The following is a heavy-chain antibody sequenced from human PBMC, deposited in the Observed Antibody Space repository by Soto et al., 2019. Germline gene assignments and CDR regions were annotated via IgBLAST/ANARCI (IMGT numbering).Heavy chain of an antibody. D-gene: IGHD2-15*01. CDR2: ISSSSSYI. CDR3: ARDGTDCSGGSCFLDY. J-gene: IGHJ4*02. CDR1: GFTFSSYS. Sequence: EVQLVESGGGLVKPGGSLRLSCAASGFTFSSYSMNWVRQAPGKGLEWVSSISSSSSYIYYADSVKGRFTISRDNAKNSLYLQMNSLGAEDTAVYYCARDGTDCSGGSCFLDYWGQGTLVTVSS. V-gene: IGHV3-21*01.